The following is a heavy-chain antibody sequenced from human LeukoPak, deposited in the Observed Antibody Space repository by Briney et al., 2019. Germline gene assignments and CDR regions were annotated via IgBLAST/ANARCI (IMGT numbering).Heavy chain of an antibody. V-gene: IGHV1-18*01. J-gene: IGHJ4*02. Sequence: ASVKVSCKASGYTFTSYGISWMRQAPGQGLQWMGWISDYNGNTNYALNTNYAQKFQGRVTLTTDTSTSTAHLELRGLRSDDTAIYYCARDLGVLTGTFFDFWGQGTLVTVSS. CDR2: ISDYNGNTNYALNT. CDR1: GYTFTSYG. CDR3: ARDLGVLTGTFFDF. D-gene: IGHD3-9*01.